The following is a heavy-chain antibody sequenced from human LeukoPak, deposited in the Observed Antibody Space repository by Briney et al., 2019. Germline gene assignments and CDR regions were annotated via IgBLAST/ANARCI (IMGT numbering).Heavy chain of an antibody. Sequence: GASVKVSCKASGYTFTSYGISWVRQAPGQGLEWMGWISAYNGNTNYAQKLQGRVTMTTDTSTSTAYMELRSLRSDDTVVYYCARDVTRVAVAVLGYWGQGTQVTVSS. J-gene: IGHJ4*02. V-gene: IGHV1-18*04. CDR2: ISAYNGNT. CDR1: GYTFTSYG. CDR3: ARDVTRVAVAVLGY. D-gene: IGHD6-19*01.